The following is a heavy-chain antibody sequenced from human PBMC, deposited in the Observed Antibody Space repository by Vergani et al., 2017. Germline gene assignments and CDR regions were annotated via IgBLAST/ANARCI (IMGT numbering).Heavy chain of an antibody. V-gene: IGHV3-11*04. Sequence: QVQLVESGGGLVKPGGSLRLSCEASGFRFSDYYMTWIRQAPGKGLEWISYISSSGSHTYYADSMKGRFTISRDNAKNSLYLQMNSLRAEDTAVYYCARSVISAFDIWGQGTMVTVSS. D-gene: IGHD3-3*02. J-gene: IGHJ3*02. CDR2: ISSSGSHT. CDR1: GFRFSDYY. CDR3: ARSVISAFDI.